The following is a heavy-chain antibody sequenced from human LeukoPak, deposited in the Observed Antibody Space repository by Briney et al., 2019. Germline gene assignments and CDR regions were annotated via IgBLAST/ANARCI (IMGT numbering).Heavy chain of an antibody. V-gene: IGHV1-69*13. CDR2: IIPIFGTA. J-gene: IGHJ5*02. CDR1: GGTFSSYA. CDR3: ASSFYYDSSGYYYFNWFDP. D-gene: IGHD3-22*01. Sequence: SVKVSCKASGGTFSSYAISWVRQAPGQGLEWMGGIIPIFGTANCAQKFQGRVTITADESTSTAYMELSSLRSEDTAVYYCASSFYYDSSGYYYFNWFDPWGQGTLVTVSS.